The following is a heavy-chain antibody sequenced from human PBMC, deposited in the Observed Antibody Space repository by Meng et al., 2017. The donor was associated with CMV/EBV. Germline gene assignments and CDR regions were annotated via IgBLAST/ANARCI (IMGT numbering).Heavy chain of an antibody. CDR3: ARAGGYSSSWSGLGPNWFDP. J-gene: IGHJ5*02. CDR2: ISSSSSYI. V-gene: IGHV3-21*01. CDR1: GFTFSSYS. D-gene: IGHD6-13*01. Sequence: GESLKISCAASGFTFSSYSMNWVRRAPGKGLEWVSSISSSSSYIYYADSVKGRFTISRDNAKNSLYLQMNSLRAEDTAVYYCARAGGYSSSWSGLGPNWFDPWGQGTLVTVSS.